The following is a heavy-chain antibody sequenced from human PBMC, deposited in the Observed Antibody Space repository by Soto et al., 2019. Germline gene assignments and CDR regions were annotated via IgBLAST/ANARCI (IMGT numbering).Heavy chain of an antibody. J-gene: IGHJ2*01. Sequence: GGSLRLSCAASGFTFSSYWMHWVRQAPGKGLVWVSRINSDGSSTSYADSVKGRFTISRDNAKNTLYLQMNSLRAEDTAVYYCARVGQLGNWYFDLWGRGTLVTVSS. CDR3: ARVGQLGNWYFDL. V-gene: IGHV3-74*01. D-gene: IGHD6-13*01. CDR2: INSDGSST. CDR1: GFTFSSYW.